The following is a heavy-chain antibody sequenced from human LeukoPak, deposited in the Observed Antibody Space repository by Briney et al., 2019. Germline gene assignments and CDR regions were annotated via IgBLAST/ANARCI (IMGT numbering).Heavy chain of an antibody. V-gene: IGHV1-2*06. D-gene: IGHD5-18*01. CDR3: ARVGGIQQGDY. CDR2: INPNSGGT. CDR1: GYTFTGYY. Sequence: GASVKVSCKASGYTFTGYYMHWVRQAPGQGLEWVGRINPNSGGTNYAQKCQGRVTMTRDTSISTAYMELSRLRSDDTAVYYCARVGGIQQGDYWGQETLVTVSS. J-gene: IGHJ4*02.